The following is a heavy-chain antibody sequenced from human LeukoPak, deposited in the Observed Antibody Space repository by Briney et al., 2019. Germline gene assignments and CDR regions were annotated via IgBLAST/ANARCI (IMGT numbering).Heavy chain of an antibody. CDR1: GFTVTNYA. CDR2: LYSRGTST. Sequence: PGGSPRLSCLASGFTVTNYAMHWVRQAPGKGLDYVSVLYSRGTSTYYADSVKGRFTISRDNSENIVYLQMNNLRAEDTAVYYCAGRVTGYSSGYVYWGQGTLVTVSS. D-gene: IGHD5-18*01. CDR3: AGRVTGYSSGYVY. V-gene: IGHV3-64*04. J-gene: IGHJ4*02.